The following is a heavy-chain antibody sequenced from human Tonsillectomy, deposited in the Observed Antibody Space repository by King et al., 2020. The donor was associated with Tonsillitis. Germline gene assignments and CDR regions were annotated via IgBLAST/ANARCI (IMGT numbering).Heavy chain of an antibody. J-gene: IGHJ4*02. D-gene: IGHD3-10*01. CDR2: IYTSGST. CDR1: GGSISTYF. CDR3: ARGAYGPSDY. V-gene: IGHV4-4*07. Sequence: QLQESGPGLVKPSETLSLTCTVSGGSISTYFWNWIRQPAGKGLEWIGRIYTSGSTNYNPSLKSRVTMSIDTSKNQFSLQLSSVTAADTAVYYCARGAYGPSDYWGQGTLVTVSS.